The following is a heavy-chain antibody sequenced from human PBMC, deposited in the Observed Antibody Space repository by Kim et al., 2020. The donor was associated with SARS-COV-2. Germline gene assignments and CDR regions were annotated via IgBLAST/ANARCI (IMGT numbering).Heavy chain of an antibody. V-gene: IGHV3-15*01. Sequence: TDGWTTDYAAPVKGRFTISRDDSKNTLYLQMNSLKTEDTAVYYCTTDSNYWGQGTLVTVSS. CDR3: TTDSNY. CDR2: TDGWTT. J-gene: IGHJ4*02.